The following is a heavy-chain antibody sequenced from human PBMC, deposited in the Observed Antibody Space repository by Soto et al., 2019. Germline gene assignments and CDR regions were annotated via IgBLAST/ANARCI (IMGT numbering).Heavy chain of an antibody. Sequence: PGESLKISCKGSGYSFTSYGVGWVRQMSGKGGEGMGMIYPGDSDPRYSPSFQGQVTISXDKSISTAYLKWSRLKASDTAMYYCARPPDYYDSSGYYYQAPPYYFDYCGQGTLVTVSS. V-gene: IGHV5-51*01. D-gene: IGHD3-22*01. CDR2: IYPGDSDP. CDR3: ARPPDYYDSSGYYYQAPPYYFDY. J-gene: IGHJ4*02. CDR1: GYSFTSYG.